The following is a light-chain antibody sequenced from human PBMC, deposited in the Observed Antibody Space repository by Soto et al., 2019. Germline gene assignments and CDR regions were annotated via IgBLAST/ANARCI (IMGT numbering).Light chain of an antibody. CDR1: QSVSSNY. CDR2: GAS. V-gene: IGKV3-20*01. CDR3: QRFGTSPPWT. J-gene: IGKJ1*01. Sequence: ETVLTQSPGTLSLSPGERATLSCRASQSVSSNYLAWYQQKPGQAPRLLIYGASIRATGIPDRFSGSGSGTDFTLTITRLEPEDFAVYYCQRFGTSPPWTFGQGTKVDIK.